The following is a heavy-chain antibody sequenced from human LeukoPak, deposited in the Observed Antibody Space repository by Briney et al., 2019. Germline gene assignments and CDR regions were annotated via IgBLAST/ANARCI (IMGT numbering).Heavy chain of an antibody. J-gene: IGHJ6*02. Sequence: KSGGSLRLSCAASGFTFSDYYMSWIRQAPGKGLEWVSYISSSSSYTNYADSVKGRFTISRDNAKNSLYLQMNSLRAEDTAVYYCARDIGYCSCGSCYYYGMDVWGQGTTVTVSS. CDR3: ARDIGYCSCGSCYYYGMDV. D-gene: IGHD2-15*01. CDR1: GFTFSDYY. V-gene: IGHV3-11*06. CDR2: ISSSSSYT.